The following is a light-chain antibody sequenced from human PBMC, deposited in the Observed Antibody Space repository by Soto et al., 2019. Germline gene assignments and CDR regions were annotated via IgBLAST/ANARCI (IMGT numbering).Light chain of an antibody. J-gene: IGKJ5*01. CDR3: QQRQYWPPIT. CDR2: GAS. CDR1: QSVINNY. V-gene: IGKV3-11*01. Sequence: EIVLTQSPGTLSLSPGERATLSCRAIQSVINNYLAWYQQKPGQAPRLLIYGASNRATGIPARFSGSGSGTDFTLTISSLEPEDFAVYYCQQRQYWPPITFGQGTRLEIK.